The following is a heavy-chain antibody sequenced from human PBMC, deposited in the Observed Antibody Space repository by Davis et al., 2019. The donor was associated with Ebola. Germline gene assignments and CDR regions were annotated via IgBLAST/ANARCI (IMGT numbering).Heavy chain of an antibody. CDR2: IYPGDSDT. J-gene: IGHJ3*02. CDR1: GYSFTSYW. V-gene: IGHV5-51*01. CDR3: ARRLSLRLGELSLYQDAFDI. D-gene: IGHD3-16*02. Sequence: GESLKISCKGSGYSFTSYWIGWVRQMPGKGLEWMGIIYPGDSDTRYSPSFQGQVTISADKSVSTAYLQWSSLKASDTAMYYCARRLSLRLGELSLYQDAFDIWGQGTMVTVSS.